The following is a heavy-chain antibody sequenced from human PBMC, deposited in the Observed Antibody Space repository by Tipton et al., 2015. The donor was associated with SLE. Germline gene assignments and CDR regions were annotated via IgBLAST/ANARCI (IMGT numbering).Heavy chain of an antibody. D-gene: IGHD6-6*01. J-gene: IGHJ4*02. Sequence: SLRLSCAASGFTFSSYEMNWVRQAPVKGLEWVSYFSISSSTIYYADSVKGRFTISRDNAKNSLYLQMNSLRAEDTAVYYCARDGIAAHTFDYWGQGTLVTVSS. CDR3: ARDGIAAHTFDY. V-gene: IGHV3-48*03. CDR2: FSISSSTI. CDR1: GFTFSSYE.